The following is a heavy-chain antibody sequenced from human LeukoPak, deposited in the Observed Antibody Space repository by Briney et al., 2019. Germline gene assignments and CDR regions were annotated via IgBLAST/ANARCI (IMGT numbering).Heavy chain of an antibody. CDR3: ARRTEGYPFDY. CDR2: IYYSGST. Sequence: SETLSLTCTVSGGSISSSSYSWGWIRQPPGKGLEWIGSIYYSGSTYYNPSLKSRVTISVDTSKNQFSLKLSSVTAADTAVYYCARRTEGYPFDYWGQGTLVTVSS. CDR1: GGSISSSSYS. V-gene: IGHV4-39*01. D-gene: IGHD5-18*01. J-gene: IGHJ4*02.